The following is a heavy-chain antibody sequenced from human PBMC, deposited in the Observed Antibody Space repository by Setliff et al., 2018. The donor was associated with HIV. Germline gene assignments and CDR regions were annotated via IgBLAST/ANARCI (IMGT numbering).Heavy chain of an antibody. Sequence: PGGSLRLSCVASGITVSGIYMTWVRQAPGKGLEWVSVINGGTTTYYADSVKGRFTISRDNSKNTLYLQMNSLRVEDTAVYYCAREVGDSSGYYYRNYYFDSWGQGTLVTVSS. V-gene: IGHV3-53*05. D-gene: IGHD3-22*01. CDR2: INGGTTT. J-gene: IGHJ4*02. CDR3: AREVGDSSGYYYRNYYFDS. CDR1: GITVSGIY.